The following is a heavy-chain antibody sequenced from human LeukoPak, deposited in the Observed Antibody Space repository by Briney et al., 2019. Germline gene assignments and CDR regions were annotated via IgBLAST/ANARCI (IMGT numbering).Heavy chain of an antibody. D-gene: IGHD1-26*01. CDR2: IWYDGSNK. CDR3: AKGDSGSYVDAFDI. V-gene: IGHV3-33*06. Sequence: GRSLRLSCAASGFTFSSYGMHWVRQAPGKGLEWVAVIWYDGSNKYYADSVKGRFTISRDNSKNTLYLQMNSLRAEDTALYYCAKGDSGSYVDAFDIWGQGTMVTVSS. J-gene: IGHJ3*02. CDR1: GFTFSSYG.